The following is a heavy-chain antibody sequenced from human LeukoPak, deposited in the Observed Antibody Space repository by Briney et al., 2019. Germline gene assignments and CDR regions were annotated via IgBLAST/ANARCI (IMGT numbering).Heavy chain of an antibody. Sequence: GASVKVSCKASGYSFTAFYIHWVRQAPGQGLEWMGWIHPRSGETNYAYKFRGRVTMTRDTSISTAYMDLGSLGSDDTAVYYCARDGEYGTGSYYRGCFDYWGQGILVTVPS. CDR3: ARDGEYGTGSYYRGCFDY. CDR1: GYSFTAFY. D-gene: IGHD3-10*01. V-gene: IGHV1-2*02. J-gene: IGHJ4*02. CDR2: IHPRSGET.